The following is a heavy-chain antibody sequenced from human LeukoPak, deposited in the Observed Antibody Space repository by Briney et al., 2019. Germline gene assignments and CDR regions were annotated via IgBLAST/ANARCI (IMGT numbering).Heavy chain of an antibody. J-gene: IGHJ5*02. Sequence: ASVKVSCKASGYTFTSYDINWVRQATAQGLEWMGWMNPNSGNTGYAQKFQGRVTITRNTSISTAYMELSSLRSEDTAVYYCARGPRSHTNWFDPWGQGTLVTVSS. CDR2: MNPNSGNT. V-gene: IGHV1-8*03. CDR3: ARGPRSHTNWFDP. CDR1: GYTFTSYD.